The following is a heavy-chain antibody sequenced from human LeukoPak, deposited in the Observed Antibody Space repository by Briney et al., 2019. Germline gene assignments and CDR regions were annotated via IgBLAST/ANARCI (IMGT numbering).Heavy chain of an antibody. CDR3: ARDQNYGSGSYPEY. Sequence: LRLSCAASGFTFSSYAMSWVRQPPGKGLEWIGYIYYSGSTYYNPSLKSRVTISVDTSKNEFSLKLSSVTAADTAVYYCARDQNYGSGSYPEYWGQGTLVTVSS. CDR2: IYYSGST. D-gene: IGHD3-10*01. V-gene: IGHV4-30-4*08. CDR1: GFTFSSYA. J-gene: IGHJ4*02.